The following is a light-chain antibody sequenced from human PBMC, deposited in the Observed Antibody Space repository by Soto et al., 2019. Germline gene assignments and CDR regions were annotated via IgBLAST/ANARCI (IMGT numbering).Light chain of an antibody. J-gene: IGKJ1*01. CDR1: QNTRGY. V-gene: IGKV1-39*01. CDR2: AAS. Sequence: DIQMTQSPSSLSASVRDRVTITCRASQNTRGYLNWYQQKPGKAPKLLIYAASSLQSGIPSRFSGSGSGTDFTLTISCLQSEDFATYYCQQYYSYPWTFGQGTKVDIK. CDR3: QQYYSYPWT.